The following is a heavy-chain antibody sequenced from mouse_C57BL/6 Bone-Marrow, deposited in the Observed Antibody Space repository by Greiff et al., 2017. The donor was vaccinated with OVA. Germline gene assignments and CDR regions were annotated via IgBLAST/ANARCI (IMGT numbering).Heavy chain of an antibody. CDR1: GFNIKDYY. Sequence: EVMLQQSGAELVKPGASVKLSCTASGFNIKDYYMHWVKQRTEQGLEWIGRIDPEDGETKYAPKFQGKATITADTSSNTAYLQLSSLTSEATAVYYSAADCYTGYWYFDVWGTGTTVTVSS. CDR3: AADCYTGYWYFDV. J-gene: IGHJ1*03. D-gene: IGHD2-3*01. V-gene: IGHV14-2*01. CDR2: IDPEDGET.